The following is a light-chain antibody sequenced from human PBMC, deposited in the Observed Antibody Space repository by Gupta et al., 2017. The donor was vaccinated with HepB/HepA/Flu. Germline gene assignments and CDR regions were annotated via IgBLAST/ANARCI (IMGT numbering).Light chain of an antibody. Sequence: DIQLNQSASFLSASVGDRVTITYRPSKGISSYLGWYQQKPGKAPKFLIYDASILQSGVPSRFSGSGSGTEFTLTISSLQPEDFATYYCQQLKSYPLTFGGGTKVEIK. J-gene: IGKJ4*01. CDR3: QQLKSYPLT. CDR1: KGISSY. CDR2: DAS. V-gene: IGKV1-9*01.